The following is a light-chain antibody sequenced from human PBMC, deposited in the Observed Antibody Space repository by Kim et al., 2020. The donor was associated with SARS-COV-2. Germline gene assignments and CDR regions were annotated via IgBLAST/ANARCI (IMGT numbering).Light chain of an antibody. J-gene: IGLJ2*01. CDR1: SLRMYY. V-gene: IGLV3-19*01. CDR3: HSRDISGDHLL. CDR2: GKN. Sequence: SSELTQDPAVSVALGQTVRITCQGDSLRMYYASWYQQKPGQAPVFVIYGKNSRPSGIPDRFSGSTSENTASLTITGAQASDEADYYCHSRDISGDHLLFGGGTQLTVL.